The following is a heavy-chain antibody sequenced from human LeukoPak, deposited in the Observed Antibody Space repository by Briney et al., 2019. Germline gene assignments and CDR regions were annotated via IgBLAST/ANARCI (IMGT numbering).Heavy chain of an antibody. CDR3: ARDYTVAVGTTTYFQH. CDR2: INSNTGNP. D-gene: IGHD1-26*01. V-gene: IGHV7-4-1*02. J-gene: IGHJ1*01. Sequence: ASVKVSCKTSGYIFSIYAIIWVRQPPGQGLEFMGWINSNTGNPTYAQGLTGRFVFSLDTSVSTTYLQVSSLKPEDTAVYYCARDYTVAVGTTTYFQHWGQGTLVTVSS. CDR1: GYIFSIYA.